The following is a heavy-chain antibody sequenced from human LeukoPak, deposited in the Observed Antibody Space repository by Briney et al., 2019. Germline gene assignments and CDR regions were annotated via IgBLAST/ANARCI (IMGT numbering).Heavy chain of an antibody. J-gene: IGHJ6*03. CDR2: INYSGST. CDR1: GGSISSSSYY. D-gene: IGHD6-6*01. V-gene: IGHV4-39*01. CDR3: ARRSGSSSWDYYFYYYMDV. Sequence: PSETLSLTCTVSGGSISSSSYYWGWIRQPPGKGLEWIGSINYSGSTCYNPSLKSRVTISVDTPKNQFALKLSSVTAADTAVYYCARRSGSSSWDYYFYYYMDVWGKGTPVTVSS.